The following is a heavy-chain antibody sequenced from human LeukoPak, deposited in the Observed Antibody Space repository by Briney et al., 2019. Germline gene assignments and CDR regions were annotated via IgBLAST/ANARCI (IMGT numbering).Heavy chain of an antibody. CDR3: ARARGLYSAHYFDY. Sequence: SETLSLTCTVSGYSISSGYNWAWIRQPPGKGLEWIGSIYQSGGTYYNPSLKSRVTTSVDTSKNQFSLNLSSMTAADTAVYYCARARGLYSAHYFDYWGQGTLATVSS. J-gene: IGHJ4*02. D-gene: IGHD2-2*02. CDR1: GYSISSGYN. V-gene: IGHV4-38-2*02. CDR2: IYQSGGT.